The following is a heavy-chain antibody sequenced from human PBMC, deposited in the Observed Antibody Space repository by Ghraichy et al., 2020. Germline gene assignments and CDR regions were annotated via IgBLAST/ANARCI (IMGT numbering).Heavy chain of an antibody. CDR3: ARIHDRSYYYYGMDV. CDR1: GFTFSSYS. V-gene: IGHV3-21*01. CDR2: ISSSSSYI. J-gene: IGHJ6*02. Sequence: LNISCAASGFTFSSYSMNWVRQAPGKGLEWVSSISSSSSYIYYADSVKGRFTISRDNAKNSLYLQMNSLRAEDTAVYYCARIHDRSYYYYGMDVWGQGTTVTVSS.